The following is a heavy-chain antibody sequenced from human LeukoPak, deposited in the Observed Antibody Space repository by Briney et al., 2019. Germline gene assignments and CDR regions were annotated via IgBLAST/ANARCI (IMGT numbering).Heavy chain of an antibody. CDR3: AIKLPTVGATDY. D-gene: IGHD1-26*01. V-gene: IGHV3-30*07. CDR1: GFAFSSYA. J-gene: IGHJ4*02. CDR2: ISYDGSNK. Sequence: PGGSLRLSCAASGFAFSSYAMHWVRQAPGKGLEWVAVISYDGSNKYYADSVKGRFTISRDNSKNTLYLQMNILRAEDTAVYCCAIKLPTVGATDYWGQGTLVTVSS.